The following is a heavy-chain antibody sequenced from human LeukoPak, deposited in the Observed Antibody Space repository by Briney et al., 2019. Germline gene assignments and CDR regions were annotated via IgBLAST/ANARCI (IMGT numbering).Heavy chain of an antibody. D-gene: IGHD7-27*01. CDR3: TTLKATWGY. CDR2: IKSNTDGGTT. V-gene: IGHV3-15*01. CDR1: GCTFSDAW. Sequence: GGSLRLSCAASGCTFSDAWMSWVRQAPGKGLEWVGRIKSNTDGGTTDYAAPVKGRFTISRDDSKNTLHLQMNSLKTEDTAVYYCTTLKATWGYCGQRTLVTVSS. J-gene: IGHJ4*02.